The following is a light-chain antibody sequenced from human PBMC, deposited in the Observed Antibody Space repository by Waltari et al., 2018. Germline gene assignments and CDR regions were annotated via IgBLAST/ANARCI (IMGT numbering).Light chain of an antibody. V-gene: IGKV3-20*01. J-gene: IGKJ4*01. CDR2: GVS. Sequence: EIVLTQSPGTLSLSPGERATLSCRASQSVSGNSLGWYQQKPGQAHRLLIYGVSNRATGIPDRFIGSASGTDFTLTISRLEPEDFAVYYCQQYGSSPVTFGGGTKVEIK. CDR1: QSVSGNS. CDR3: QQYGSSPVT.